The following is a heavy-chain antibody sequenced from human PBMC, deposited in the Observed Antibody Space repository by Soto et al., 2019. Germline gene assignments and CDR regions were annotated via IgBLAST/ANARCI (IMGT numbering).Heavy chain of an antibody. J-gene: IGHJ4*02. CDR3: GRRAETNGWNGFGADKYYFDF. Sequence: VQLVQSGAEVRKPGASVKVSCDASGYTFTSYDIYWVRHATGQGLEWMGWMNPSTGNSGYAQKFQGRVTMTSDTSKSTAHMELSSLRFEDTAVYYCGRRAETNGWNGFGADKYYFDFWGQGTLVPVSS. CDR1: GYTFTSYD. D-gene: IGHD1-1*01. V-gene: IGHV1-8*01. CDR2: MNPSTGNS.